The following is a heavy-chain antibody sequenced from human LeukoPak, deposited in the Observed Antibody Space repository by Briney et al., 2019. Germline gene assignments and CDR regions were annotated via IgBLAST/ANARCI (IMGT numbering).Heavy chain of an antibody. D-gene: IGHD3-10*01. V-gene: IGHV4-59*01. J-gene: IGHJ4*02. CDR1: GGSISSYY. CDR2: IYYSGST. CDR3: AREYYYGSGSYYDF. Sequence: PSETLSLTCTVSGGSISSYYWSWIRQPPGKGLEWIGYIYYSGSTIFNPSLKSRVTMSVDTSKNQFSLKLSSVTAADTAVYYCAREYYYGSGSYYDFWGQGTLVTVSS.